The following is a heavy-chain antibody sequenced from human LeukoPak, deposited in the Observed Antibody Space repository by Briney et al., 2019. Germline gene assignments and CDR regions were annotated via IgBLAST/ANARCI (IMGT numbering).Heavy chain of an antibody. V-gene: IGHV1-18*01. D-gene: IGHD2-15*01. CDR2: ISAYNGNT. CDR3: ARVTSGYCSGGSCFLFDY. CDR1: GYTFTSYG. Sequence: EASVKVSCKASGYTFTSYGISWVRQAPGQGLEWMGWISAYNGNTNYAQKLQGRVTMTTDTSTSTAYMELRSLRSDDTAVYYCARVTSGYCSGGSCFLFDYWGQGTLVTVSS. J-gene: IGHJ4*02.